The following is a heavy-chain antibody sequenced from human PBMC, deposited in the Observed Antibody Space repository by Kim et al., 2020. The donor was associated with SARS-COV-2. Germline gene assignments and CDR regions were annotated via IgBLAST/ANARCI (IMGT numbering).Heavy chain of an antibody. CDR1: GGSISSEDYY. Sequence: SETLSLTCTVSGGSISSEDYYWSWIRQPPGKGLEWIGYTSHSGSTYYNPSLKSRITISTDTSKNHFSLTLTSVTTADTAVYYCATAAGDAFAIWGQGTMVTVSS. CDR3: ATAAGDAFAI. CDR2: TSHSGST. D-gene: IGHD6-13*01. J-gene: IGHJ3*02. V-gene: IGHV4-30-4*01.